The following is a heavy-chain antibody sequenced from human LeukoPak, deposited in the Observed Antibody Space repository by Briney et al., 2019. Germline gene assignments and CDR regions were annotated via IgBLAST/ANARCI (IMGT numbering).Heavy chain of an antibody. CDR2: ISSSSYI. CDR1: GFTFSSYS. J-gene: IGHJ4*02. D-gene: IGHD6-19*01. V-gene: IGHV3-21*01. Sequence: GGSLRLSCAASGFTFSSYSMNWVRQAPGKGLEWVSSISSSSYIYYADSVKGRFTISRDNAKNSLYLQMNSLRAEDTAVYYCARALKGTVAGSSDYWGQGTLVTVSS. CDR3: ARALKGTVAGSSDY.